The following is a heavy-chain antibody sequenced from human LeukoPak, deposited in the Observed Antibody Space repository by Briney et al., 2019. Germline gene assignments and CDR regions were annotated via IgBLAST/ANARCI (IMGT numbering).Heavy chain of an antibody. J-gene: IGHJ4*02. V-gene: IGHV1-18*01. CDR3: ARLRGYYDSSGYYL. CDR1: GYTFTSYG. CDR2: ISAYNGNT. D-gene: IGHD3-22*01. Sequence: GASVEVSCKASGYTFTSYGISWVRQAPGQGLEWMGWISAYNGNTNYAQKLQGRVTMTTDTSTSTAYMELRSLRSDDTAVYYCARLRGYYDSSGYYLWGQGTLVTVSS.